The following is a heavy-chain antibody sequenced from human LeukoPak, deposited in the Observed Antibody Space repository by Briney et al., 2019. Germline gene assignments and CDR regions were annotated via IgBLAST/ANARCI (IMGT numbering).Heavy chain of an antibody. Sequence: SETLSLTCTVSGGSISSYYWSWIRQPPGKGLECIGYIYYTGSTNYNPSLKSRVTISVDTSKNQFSLKLSSVTAADTAVYYCARSYSSSDHYYYYGMDVWGQGTTVTVSS. CDR3: ARSYSSSDHYYYYGMDV. D-gene: IGHD6-13*01. J-gene: IGHJ6*02. CDR1: GGSISSYY. CDR2: IYYTGST. V-gene: IGHV4-59*08.